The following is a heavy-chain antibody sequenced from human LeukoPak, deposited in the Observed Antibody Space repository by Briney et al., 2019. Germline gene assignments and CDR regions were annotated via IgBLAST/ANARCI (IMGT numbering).Heavy chain of an antibody. J-gene: IGHJ6*02. V-gene: IGHV4-39*07. CDR1: GGSISSSSYY. CDR2: IYYSGST. D-gene: IGHD2-21*02. Sequence: SETLSLTCTVSGGSISSSSYYWGWIRQPPGKGLEWIGSIYYSGSTYYNPSLKSRVTISVGTSKNQFSLKLSSVTAADTAVYYCAKYCGGDCSTHYYGMDVWGQGTTVTVSS. CDR3: AKYCGGDCSTHYYGMDV.